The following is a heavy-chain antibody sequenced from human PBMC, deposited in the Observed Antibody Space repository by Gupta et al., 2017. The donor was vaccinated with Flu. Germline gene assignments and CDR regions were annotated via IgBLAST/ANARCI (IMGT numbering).Heavy chain of an antibody. J-gene: IGHJ3*01. D-gene: IGHD3-10*01. Sequence: VQLQESGPGLVKPSETLSLTCTVSGGSVSSGAFYWNWIHQHPGKGLEWIGYISYTGSTYYNPSLQSRVTISVDTSKNQFSLRLMSVTAADTAVYYCARGDGYYYASERYNTQDAFNVWGQGTTVTVSS. CDR1: GGSVSSGAFY. CDR3: ARGDGYYYASERYNTQDAFNV. CDR2: ISYTGST. V-gene: IGHV4-31*03.